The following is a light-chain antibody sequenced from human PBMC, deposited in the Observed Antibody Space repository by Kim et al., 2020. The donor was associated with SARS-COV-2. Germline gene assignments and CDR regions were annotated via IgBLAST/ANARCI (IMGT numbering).Light chain of an antibody. CDR1: ESIGNT. Sequence: VSPGGRATLSCRASESIGNTLAWYQQRSGQPPRLLIYRASTRATGIPARFSGSGSGTDFTLTISGLQSEDFAVYHCQQYGDWPPLTFGGGTKVDIK. CDR3: QQYGDWPPLT. J-gene: IGKJ4*01. CDR2: RAS. V-gene: IGKV3D-15*01.